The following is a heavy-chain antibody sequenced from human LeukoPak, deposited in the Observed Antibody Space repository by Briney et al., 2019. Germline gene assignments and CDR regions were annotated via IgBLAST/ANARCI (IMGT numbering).Heavy chain of an antibody. V-gene: IGHV3-48*03. CDR1: GFTFSTYE. CDR3: TNHALDY. J-gene: IGHJ4*02. Sequence: PGGSLRLSCVATGFTFSTYEMHWVRQAPGKGLEWLSYITPSGSSTYYADSVKGRFTISRDNATSSLYLQMNSLRVEDTAVYYFTNHALDYWGQGTLVTVSS. D-gene: IGHD2-2*01. CDR2: ITPSGSST.